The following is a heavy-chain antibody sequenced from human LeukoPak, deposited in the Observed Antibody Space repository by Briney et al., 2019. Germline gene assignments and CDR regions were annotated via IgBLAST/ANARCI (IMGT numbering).Heavy chain of an antibody. CDR2: INPNSGGT. V-gene: IGHV1-2*02. CDR3: AREGTAMTTNFDY. Sequence: SVKVSCKASGYTFTGYYMHWVRQAPGQGLEWMGWINPNSGGTNYAQKFQGRVTMTRDTSISTAYMELSRLRSDDTAVYYCAREGTAMTTNFDYWGQGTLVTVSS. CDR1: GYTFTGYY. J-gene: IGHJ4*02. D-gene: IGHD5-18*01.